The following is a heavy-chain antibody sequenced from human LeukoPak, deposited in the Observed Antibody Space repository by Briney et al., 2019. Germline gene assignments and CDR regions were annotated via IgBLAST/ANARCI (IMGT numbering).Heavy chain of an antibody. D-gene: IGHD2-21*02. V-gene: IGHV6-1*01. CDR1: GDSVSSNSAA. Sequence: SQTLSLTCAISGDSVSSNSAAWNWIRQSPSRGLEWLGRTYYRSKWYNDYAVSVKSRITINPDTSKNQFSLKLNSVTAADTAVFYCARYCGGDCHEAFDIWGQGTTVTVSS. CDR2: TYYRSKWYN. J-gene: IGHJ3*02. CDR3: ARYCGGDCHEAFDI.